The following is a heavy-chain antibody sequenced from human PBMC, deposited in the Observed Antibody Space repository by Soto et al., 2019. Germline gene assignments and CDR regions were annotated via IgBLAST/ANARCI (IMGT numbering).Heavy chain of an antibody. D-gene: IGHD2-2*01. J-gene: IGHJ4*02. CDR1: GSTFSSYS. Sequence: GGSLRLSCAASGSTFSSYSMNWVRQAPGKGLEWVSYISSSSSTIYYADSVKGRFTISRDNAKNSLYLQMNSLRDEDTAVYYCARDLEVVVPAAMGNFDYWGQGTLVTVSS. CDR3: ARDLEVVVPAAMGNFDY. V-gene: IGHV3-48*02. CDR2: ISSSSSTI.